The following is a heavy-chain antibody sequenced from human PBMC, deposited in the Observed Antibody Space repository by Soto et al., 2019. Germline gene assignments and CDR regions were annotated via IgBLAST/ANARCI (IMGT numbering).Heavy chain of an antibody. CDR2: ASPDGTST. CDR3: TRHGSGDYLLFDP. J-gene: IGHJ5*02. D-gene: IGHD4-17*01. Sequence: GSLRVSCAASGFTFSSFWMHWVLQAPGKGLEWVSRASPDGTSTSYADSVKGRFTISRDNAKNKLFMQMNSLRAEDTAVYYCTRHGSGDYLLFDPWGQGTLVTV. V-gene: IGHV3-74*01. CDR1: GFTFSSFW.